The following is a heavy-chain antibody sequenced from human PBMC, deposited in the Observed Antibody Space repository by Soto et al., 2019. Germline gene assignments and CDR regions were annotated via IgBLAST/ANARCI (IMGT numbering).Heavy chain of an antibody. D-gene: IGHD5-18*01. CDR2: IYPGDSDT. J-gene: IGHJ6*02. V-gene: IGHV5-51*01. Sequence: PGESLKISCKGSGYSFTSYWIGWVRQMPGKGLEWMGIIYPGDSDTRYSPSFQGQVTISAGKSISTAYLQWSSLKASDTAMYYCARQGYSYGSYYYYGMDVWGQGTTVTVSS. CDR3: ARQGYSYGSYYYYGMDV. CDR1: GYSFTSYW.